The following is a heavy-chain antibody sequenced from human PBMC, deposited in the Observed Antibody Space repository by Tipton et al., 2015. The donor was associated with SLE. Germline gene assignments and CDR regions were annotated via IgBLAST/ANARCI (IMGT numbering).Heavy chain of an antibody. CDR3: ARPDRA. D-gene: IGHD3-16*02. J-gene: IGHJ4*02. Sequence: TLSLTCAVYGGSFSGYYCSWIRQPPGKGLEWIGGTYNSVKTYSKASLKTRVTMSVDTSKNQFSLRLSSVTAADTAVYYCARPDRAWGQGTLVIVSS. V-gene: IGHV4-34*01. CDR2: TYNSVKT. CDR1: GGSFSGYY.